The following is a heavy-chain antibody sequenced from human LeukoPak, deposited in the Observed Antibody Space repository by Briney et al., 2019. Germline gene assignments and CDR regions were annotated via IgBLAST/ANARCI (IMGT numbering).Heavy chain of an antibody. CDR2: IYYSGST. J-gene: IGHJ6*02. Sequence: SEALSLTCTVSGGSISSYYWSWIRQPPGKGLEWIGYIYYSGSTNYNPSLKSRVTISVDTSKNQFSLKLSPVTAADTAVYYCARLNRAGSRGGLVRYYYGMDVWGQGTTVTVSS. CDR3: ARLNRAGSRGGLVRYYYGMDV. CDR1: GGSISSYY. V-gene: IGHV4-59*08. D-gene: IGHD6-13*01.